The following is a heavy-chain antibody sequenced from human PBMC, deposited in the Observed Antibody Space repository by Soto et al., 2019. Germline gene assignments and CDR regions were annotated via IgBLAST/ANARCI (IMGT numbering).Heavy chain of an antibody. CDR3: ARDKGFYEHLWGSYRSAFDY. D-gene: IGHD3-16*02. Sequence: GGSLRLSCAASGFTFSSYGMHWVRQAAGKGPEWVAVVWNDGNTKYYADSVKGRFTISRDNSKNTVYLQMNNLRAEDTAVYYCARDKGFYEHLWGSYRSAFDYWGRGTLVTVSS. J-gene: IGHJ4*02. CDR2: VWNDGNTK. V-gene: IGHV3-33*01. CDR1: GFTFSSYG.